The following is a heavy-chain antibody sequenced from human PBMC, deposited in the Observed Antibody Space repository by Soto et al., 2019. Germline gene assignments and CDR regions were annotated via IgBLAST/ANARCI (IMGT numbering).Heavy chain of an antibody. CDR1: GGSISSSSYY. CDR3: ARHEKLWPQPGSNFDS. Sequence: SETLSLTCTVSGGSISSSSYYWGWIRQPPGKGLEWIGSIYYRGSTCYNPSLKSRVTISVDTSKNQFSLKLSSVTAADTSVYYCARHEKLWPQPGSNFDSWGQGTLVTVSS. J-gene: IGHJ4*02. V-gene: IGHV4-39*01. D-gene: IGHD3-16*01. CDR2: IYYRGST.